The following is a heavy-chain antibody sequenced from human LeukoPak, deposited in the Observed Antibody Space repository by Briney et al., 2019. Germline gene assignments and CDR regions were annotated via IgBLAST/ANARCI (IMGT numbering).Heavy chain of an antibody. Sequence: GGSLRLSCEASGFNFSSYGMHWVRQAPGKGLEWVAFTRFDERGKYYASHLLGRFFISRDDSKNTLFLQMNSLRLEDTAVYFCAKDFRIFSKGYYYMDVWGKGTTVTVSS. CDR3: AKDFRIFSKGYYYMDV. J-gene: IGHJ6*03. CDR2: TRFDERGK. V-gene: IGHV3-30*02. CDR1: GFNFSSYG. D-gene: IGHD4-11*01.